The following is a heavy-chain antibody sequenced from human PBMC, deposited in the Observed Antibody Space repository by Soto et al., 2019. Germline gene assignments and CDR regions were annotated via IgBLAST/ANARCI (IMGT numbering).Heavy chain of an antibody. CDR1: GYTFTGYY. Sequence: ASVKVSCKASGYTFTGYYIHWVRQAPGQGLEWMGWINPNSGGTIYAQKFQGRATMTRDTSISTAYMELSRLRSDDTAVYYCAKSSPPKVTKRYYGMDVWGQGTTVTVSS. J-gene: IGHJ6*02. V-gene: IGHV1-2*02. CDR3: AKSSPPKVTKRYYGMDV. D-gene: IGHD4-17*01. CDR2: INPNSGGT.